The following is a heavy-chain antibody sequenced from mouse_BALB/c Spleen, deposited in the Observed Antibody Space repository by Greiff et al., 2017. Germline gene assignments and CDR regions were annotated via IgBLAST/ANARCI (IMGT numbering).Heavy chain of an antibody. J-gene: IGHJ2*01. Sequence: DVHLVESGPGLVKPSQSLSLTCTVTGYSITSDYAWNWIRQFPGNKLEWMGYISYSGSTSYNPSLKSRISITRDTSKNQFFLQLNSVTTEDTATYYCAKLGREGFDYWGQGTTLTVSS. CDR3: AKLGREGFDY. CDR1: GYSITSDYA. V-gene: IGHV3-2*02. D-gene: IGHD4-1*01. CDR2: ISYSGST.